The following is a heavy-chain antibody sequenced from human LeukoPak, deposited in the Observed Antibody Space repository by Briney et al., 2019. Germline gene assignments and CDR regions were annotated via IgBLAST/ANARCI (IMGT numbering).Heavy chain of an antibody. CDR3: ARETAAAGSFIAINDY. J-gene: IGHJ4*02. V-gene: IGHV4-34*01. CDR1: GGSFSGYY. D-gene: IGHD6-13*01. Sequence: SETLSLTCAVYGGSFSGYYWSWIRQPPGKGLEWIGEINDSESTNYNPSLKSRVTISVDTSKNQFSLKLSSVTAADTAMYYCARETAAAGSFIAINDYWGQGTLVTVSA. CDR2: INDSEST.